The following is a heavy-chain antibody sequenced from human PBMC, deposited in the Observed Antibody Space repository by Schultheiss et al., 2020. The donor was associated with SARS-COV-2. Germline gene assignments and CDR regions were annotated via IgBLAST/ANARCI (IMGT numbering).Heavy chain of an antibody. CDR1: GGSISSGGYY. J-gene: IGHJ4*02. Sequence: SETLSLTCTVSGGSISSGGYYWSWIRQPPGKGLEWIGYIYYSGSTNYNPSLKSRVTISVDTSKNQFSLKLSSVTAADTAVYYCARLGSAWFLDYWGQGTLVTVSS. V-gene: IGHV4-61*08. CDR3: ARLGSAWFLDY. D-gene: IGHD6-19*01. CDR2: IYYSGST.